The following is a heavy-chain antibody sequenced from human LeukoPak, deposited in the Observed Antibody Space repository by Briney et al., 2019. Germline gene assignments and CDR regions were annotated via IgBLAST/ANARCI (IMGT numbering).Heavy chain of an antibody. J-gene: IGHJ6*03. CDR3: ARRYCSGGSCRMDV. V-gene: IGHV3-74*01. D-gene: IGHD2-15*01. CDR1: GFTFSSHG. CDR2: INEYGTTI. Sequence: GGSLRLSCVASGFTFSSHGMNWVRQAPGKGLVWVSRINEYGTTITYADSVKGRFTISRDNANNTLHLQLNSLRVEDTAVYYCARRYCSGGSCRMDVWGKGTTVTVSS.